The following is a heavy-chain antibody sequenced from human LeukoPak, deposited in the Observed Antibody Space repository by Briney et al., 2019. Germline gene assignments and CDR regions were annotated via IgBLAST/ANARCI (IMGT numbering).Heavy chain of an antibody. CDR3: ARGGSRGTSGWYGFDY. J-gene: IGHJ4*02. CDR1: RYTFTGYY. CDR2: INPNSGGT. D-gene: IGHD6-19*01. Sequence: ASVKVSCKASRYTFTGYYMHWVRQAPGQGLEWMGWINPNSGGTNYAQKFQGRVTMTRDTSISTAYMELSRLRSDDTAVYYCARGGSRGTSGWYGFDYWGQGTLVTVSS. V-gene: IGHV1-2*02.